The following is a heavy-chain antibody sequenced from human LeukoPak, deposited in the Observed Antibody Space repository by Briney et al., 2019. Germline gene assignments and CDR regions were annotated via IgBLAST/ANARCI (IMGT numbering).Heavy chain of an antibody. D-gene: IGHD6-6*01. CDR3: ARPLSGYSSSLGY. Sequence: GGSLRLSCAASGFTFSSYWMHWVRQAPGKGLVWVSRVNSDGGSTTYADSVRGRFTISRDNAKNTLYLQMNSLRAEDTAVYYCARPLSGYSSSLGYWGQGTLVTVSS. J-gene: IGHJ4*02. CDR1: GFTFSSYW. V-gene: IGHV3-74*01. CDR2: VNSDGGST.